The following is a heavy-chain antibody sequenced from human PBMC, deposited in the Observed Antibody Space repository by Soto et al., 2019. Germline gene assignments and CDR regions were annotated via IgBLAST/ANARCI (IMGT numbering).Heavy chain of an antibody. D-gene: IGHD2-8*01. V-gene: IGHV3-48*01. J-gene: IGHJ6*02. CDR3: AWPNGDYYYYGMDV. CDR2: ISGGSSLI. Sequence: EVQLVESGGGLVQPGGSLRLSCAASGFTFSSYSMNWVRQAPGKGLEWVSYISGGSSLIYYADSVRGRFTISRDNAKNSLYLQMNSLRAEDTAVYYCAWPNGDYYYYGMDVWGQGTTVTVSS. CDR1: GFTFSSYS.